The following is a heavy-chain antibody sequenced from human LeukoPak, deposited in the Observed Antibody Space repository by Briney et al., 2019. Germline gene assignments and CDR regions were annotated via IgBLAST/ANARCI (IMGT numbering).Heavy chain of an antibody. V-gene: IGHV4-39*07. CDR3: ARGYGDFNRGSWFDP. CDR2: IYYSGST. Sequence: SETLSLTCTVSGGSISSSSYYWGWIRQPPGKGLEWIGSIYYSGSTKYNTSHKSRVTMSVDTSKNQISLRLSSATAADTAVYYCARGYGDFNRGSWFDPWGQGTLVTVSS. J-gene: IGHJ5*02. CDR1: GGSISSSSYY. D-gene: IGHD4-17*01.